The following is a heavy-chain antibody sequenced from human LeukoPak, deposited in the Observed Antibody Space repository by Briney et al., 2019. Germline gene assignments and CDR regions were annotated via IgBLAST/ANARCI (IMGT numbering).Heavy chain of an antibody. CDR3: AREYSSSWYYFDY. CDR1: GYTFTGYY. D-gene: IGHD6-13*01. CDR2: INPNSGDT. V-gene: IGHV1-2*02. J-gene: IGHJ4*02. Sequence: ASVKVSCKASGYTFTGYYMHWVRQAPGQGLEWMGWINPNSGDTNYAQRFQGRVTMTRDTSISTAYMELSTLKSDDTAVYYCAREYSSSWYYFDYWGQGTLVTVSS.